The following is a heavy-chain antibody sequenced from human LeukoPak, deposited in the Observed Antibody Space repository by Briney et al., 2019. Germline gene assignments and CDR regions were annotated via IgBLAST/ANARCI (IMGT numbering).Heavy chain of an antibody. Sequence: GASVKVSCKASGYTFTSYAMHWVRQAPGQRLEWMGWINAGNGNTKYSQKFQGRVTITRDTSASTAYMELSSLRSEDTAMYYCARERAVGATTSWFDPWGQGTLVTVSS. D-gene: IGHD1-26*01. J-gene: IGHJ5*02. CDR1: GYTFTSYA. CDR2: INAGNGNT. V-gene: IGHV1-3*01. CDR3: ARERAVGATTSWFDP.